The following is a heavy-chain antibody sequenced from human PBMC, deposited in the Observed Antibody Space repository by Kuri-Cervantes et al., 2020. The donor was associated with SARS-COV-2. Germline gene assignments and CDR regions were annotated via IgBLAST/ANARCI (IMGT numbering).Heavy chain of an antibody. CDR2: ITISGLST. V-gene: IGHV3-23*01. D-gene: IGHD6-19*01. CDR3: AKIAGYNSGWYED. J-gene: IGHJ4*02. CDR1: GFTFSHYA. Sequence: GGSLRLSCGASGFTFSHYAMSWFRQAPGKGLEWVSTITISGLSTHYADSVKGRFTISRDNSKNTVYLQMNSLRADDTAVYYCAKIAGYNSGWYEDWGQGTLVTVSS.